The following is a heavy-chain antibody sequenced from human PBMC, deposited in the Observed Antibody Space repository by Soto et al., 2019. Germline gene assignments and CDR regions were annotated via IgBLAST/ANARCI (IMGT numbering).Heavy chain of an antibody. CDR2: IYSGSAT. V-gene: IGHV3-66*01. CDR3: ASSSWVYTSYALDV. D-gene: IGHD6-13*01. CDR1: GLSVSSNF. J-gene: IGHJ6*02. Sequence: EVQLVESGGGLVQPGGSLRLSCAASGLSVSSNFMSWVRQAPGKGPEWVSIIYSGSATDYADSVKGRFTISRDIYKNTVLLQMDNLRAEDSAVYFCASSSWVYTSYALDVWGQGTTVAVSS.